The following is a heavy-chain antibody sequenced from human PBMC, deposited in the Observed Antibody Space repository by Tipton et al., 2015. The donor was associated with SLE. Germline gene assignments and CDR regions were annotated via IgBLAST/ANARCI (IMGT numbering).Heavy chain of an antibody. CDR3: AGWIPAYWYFDL. CDR1: GGSFSGYY. D-gene: IGHD5-18*01. J-gene: IGHJ2*01. Sequence: GLVKPSETLSLTCAVYGGSFSGYYWSWIRQPPGRGLEWIGEINHSVSTNYNPSLKSRVTISVDTSKNQFSLKLSSVTAADTAVYCCAGWIPAYWYFDLWGRGTLVTVSS. V-gene: IGHV4-34*01. CDR2: INHSVST.